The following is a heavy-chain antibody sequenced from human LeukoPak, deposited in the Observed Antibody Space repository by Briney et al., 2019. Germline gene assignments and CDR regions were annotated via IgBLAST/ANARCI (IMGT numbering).Heavy chain of an antibody. CDR3: ARSGRVVVHNWFDP. D-gene: IGHD3-22*01. V-gene: IGHV4-34*01. Sequence: SETLSLTCAVYGGSFSGYYWSWIRQPPGKGLEWIGEINHSGSTNYNPSLKSRVTISVDTSKNQFSLKLSSVTAADTAVYYYARSGRVVVHNWFDPWGQGTLVTVSS. J-gene: IGHJ5*02. CDR2: INHSGST. CDR1: GGSFSGYY.